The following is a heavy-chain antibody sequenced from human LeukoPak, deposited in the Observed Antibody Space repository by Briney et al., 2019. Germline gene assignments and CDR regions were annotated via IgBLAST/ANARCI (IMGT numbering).Heavy chain of an antibody. CDR1: GYTFTSYD. CDR3: ARGGDSSGYYYNYYYYYMDV. V-gene: IGHV1-8*01. Sequence: ASVKVSCKASGYTFTSYDINWVRQATGQGLEWMGWMNPNSGNTGYAQKFQGRVTMTRSTSISTAYMELSSLRSEDTAVYYCARGGDSSGYYYNYYYYYMDVWGKGTTVTVSS. D-gene: IGHD3-22*01. J-gene: IGHJ6*03. CDR2: MNPNSGNT.